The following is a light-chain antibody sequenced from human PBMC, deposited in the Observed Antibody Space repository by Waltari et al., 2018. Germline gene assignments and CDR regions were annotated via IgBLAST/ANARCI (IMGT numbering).Light chain of an antibody. V-gene: IGKV1-39*01. J-gene: IGKJ1*01. CDR2: AAS. Sequence: DIQMTQSPSSLSASVGDRVTITCRASQSISNYLNWYQQKPGKAPNLLIYAASSLQTGVPSRFRCSGSGTDFTLTISRLQPEDFATYYCQQSYSTPWTFGQGTKVEIK. CDR3: QQSYSTPWT. CDR1: QSISNY.